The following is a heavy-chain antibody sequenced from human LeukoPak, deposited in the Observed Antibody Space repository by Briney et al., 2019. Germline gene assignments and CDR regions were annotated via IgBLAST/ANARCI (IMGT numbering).Heavy chain of an antibody. CDR2: ISAYNGNT. CDR3: ARVAWDYDTSGYYAYFDY. J-gene: IGHJ4*02. Sequence: ASVKVSCKASGYTFTSYGISWVRQAPGQGLEWMGWISAYNGNTNYAQKLQGRVTMTTDTSTSTAYMELRSLRSDDTAVYYCARVAWDYDTSGYYAYFDYWGQGTLVTVSS. D-gene: IGHD3-22*01. V-gene: IGHV1-18*01. CDR1: GYTFTSYG.